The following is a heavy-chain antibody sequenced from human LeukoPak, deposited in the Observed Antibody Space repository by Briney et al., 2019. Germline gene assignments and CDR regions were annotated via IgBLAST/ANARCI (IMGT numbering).Heavy chain of an antibody. CDR2: ISPNSGGT. CDR1: GYTFTNYH. J-gene: IGHJ6*03. V-gene: IGHV1-2*02. Sequence: ASVKVSCKASGYTFTNYHMHWVRQAPGQGLEWMGWISPNSGGTNYAQKFQGRVTMTRDTSISTAYMELSRLRSDDTAVYYCARVPYDTAMDYYYYYYYMDVWGKGTTVTISS. D-gene: IGHD5-18*01. CDR3: ARVPYDTAMDYYYYYYYMDV.